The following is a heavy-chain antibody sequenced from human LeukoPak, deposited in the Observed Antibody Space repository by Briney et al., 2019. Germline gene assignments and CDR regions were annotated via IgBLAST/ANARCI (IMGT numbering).Heavy chain of an antibody. CDR2: ISGNSVNI. V-gene: IGHV3-9*03. J-gene: IGHJ4*02. D-gene: IGHD3-22*01. CDR3: AKGTRIVVAVGDYFDY. Sequence: PGRSLRLSCAASGFTLDDYAMHWVRQAPGQGLEWVSGISGNSVNIGYADSVKGRFTISRDNAKNSLYLQMNSLRAEDMALYYCAKGTRIVVAVGDYFDYWGQGTLVTVSS. CDR1: GFTLDDYA.